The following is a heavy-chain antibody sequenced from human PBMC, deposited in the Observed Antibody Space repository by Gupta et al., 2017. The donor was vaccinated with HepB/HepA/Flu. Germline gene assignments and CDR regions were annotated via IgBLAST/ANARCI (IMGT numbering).Heavy chain of an antibody. V-gene: IGHV3-33*01. CDR2: IWYDGSNK. J-gene: IGHJ4*02. CDR3: AREEYSSSSFDY. CDR1: GFTFSSYG. D-gene: IGHD6-6*01. Sequence: QVQLVESGEGVVQPGRSLRLSCAASGFTFSSYGMHWVRQAPGKGLEWVAVIWYDGSNKYYADSVKGRFTISRDNSKNTLYLQMNSLRAEDTAVYYCAREEYSSSSFDYWGQGTLVTVSS.